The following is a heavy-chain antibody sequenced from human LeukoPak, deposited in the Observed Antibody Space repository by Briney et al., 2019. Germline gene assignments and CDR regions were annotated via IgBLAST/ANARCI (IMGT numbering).Heavy chain of an antibody. V-gene: IGHV1-2*02. CDR3: ARVAYCTKGVCINFDL. J-gene: IGHJ4*02. CDR1: GYTFTGSY. CDR2: INPNSGGT. Sequence: GASVKVSCKASGYTFTGSYIHWMRQAPGQGLEWMGWINPNSGGTKYAQKFQGRVTVTRDTSTSTAYMELSGLRADDTAVYYCARVAYCTKGVCINFDLCGQGTLVTVSS. D-gene: IGHD2-8*01.